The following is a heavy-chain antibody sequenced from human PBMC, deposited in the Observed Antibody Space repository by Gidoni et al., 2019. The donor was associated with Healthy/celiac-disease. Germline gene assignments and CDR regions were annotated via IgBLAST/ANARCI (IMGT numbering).Heavy chain of an antibody. J-gene: IGHJ4*02. D-gene: IGHD2-15*01. Sequence: QLQLQESGPGLVKPSETLSLTCTVSGGSISSSSYYWGWIRQPPGKGLEWIGSIYYIGSTYYNPSLKSRVTISVDTSKNQFSLKLSSVTAADTAVYYCARIFGGNSDYWGQGTLVTVSS. V-gene: IGHV4-39*01. CDR1: GGSISSSSYY. CDR3: ARIFGGNSDY. CDR2: IYYIGST.